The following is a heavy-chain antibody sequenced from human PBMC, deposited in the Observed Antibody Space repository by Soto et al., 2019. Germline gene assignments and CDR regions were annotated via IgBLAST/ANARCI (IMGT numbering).Heavy chain of an antibody. Sequence: QVQLQQSGQGLVKPSQTLSLTCAISGDSVSSNSAAWNWIRQSPSIGLEWLGRTYYRSKWYNDYEVSVKSRITINPYTSKKQFALQLNSVTPEDTAVYYCARSFNSSPTHYYYYYMDVWGKGTTVTVSS. D-gene: IGHD6-13*01. CDR2: TYYRSKWYN. V-gene: IGHV6-1*01. CDR1: GDSVSSNSAA. J-gene: IGHJ6*03. CDR3: ARSFNSSPTHYYYYYMDV.